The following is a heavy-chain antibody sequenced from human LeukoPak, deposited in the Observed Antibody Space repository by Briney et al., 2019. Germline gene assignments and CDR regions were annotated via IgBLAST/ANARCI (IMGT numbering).Heavy chain of an antibody. CDR3: TTLYGGSLDY. J-gene: IGHJ4*02. D-gene: IGHD5-12*01. CDR1: GFTFSSYA. Sequence: GGSLRLSCAASGFTFSSYAMSWVRQAPGKGLEWVSAISGSGGSTYYADSVKGRFTISRDNSKNTLYLQMNSLRAEDTAVYYCTTLYGGSLDYWGQGTLVTVSS. CDR2: ISGSGGST. V-gene: IGHV3-23*01.